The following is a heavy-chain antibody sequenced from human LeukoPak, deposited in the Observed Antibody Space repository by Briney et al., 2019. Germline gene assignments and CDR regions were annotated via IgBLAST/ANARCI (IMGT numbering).Heavy chain of an antibody. CDR2: ISSSRSYI. J-gene: IGHJ4*02. D-gene: IGHD3-22*01. CDR1: GFTFSTYA. CDR3: AKDLSVYYYDSSGYSLFDY. Sequence: GGSLRLSCAASGFTFSTYAMNWVRQAPGKGLEWVSSISSSRSYIYYADSVKGRFTISRDNSKNTLYLQMNSLRAEDTAVYYCAKDLSVYYYDSSGYSLFDYWGQGTLVTVSS. V-gene: IGHV3-21*01.